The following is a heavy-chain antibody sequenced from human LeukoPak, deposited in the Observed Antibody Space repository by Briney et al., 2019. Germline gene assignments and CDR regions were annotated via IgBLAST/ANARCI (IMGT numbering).Heavy chain of an antibody. J-gene: IGHJ6*02. Sequence: GGSLRLSCAASGFTFSSYAMHWVRQAPGKGLEWVAVISYDGSNKYYADSVKGRFTISRDNSKNTLYLQMNSLRAEDTAVYYCARVGGGGWLDYYYYGMDVWGQGTTVTVSS. CDR3: ARVGGGGWLDYYYYGMDV. CDR1: GFTFSSYA. D-gene: IGHD6-19*01. V-gene: IGHV3-30*04. CDR2: ISYDGSNK.